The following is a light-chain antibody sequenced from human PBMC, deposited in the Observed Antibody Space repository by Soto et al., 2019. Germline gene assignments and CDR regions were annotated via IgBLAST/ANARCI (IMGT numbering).Light chain of an antibody. J-gene: IGLJ2*01. CDR2: EVS. V-gene: IGLV2-14*01. Sequence: QSALTQPASVSGSPGQSITISCTGTSSDGGGYNYVSWYQQHPGKAPKLMIYEVSNWPSGVSNRFSGSKSGNTASLTISGLQAEDEADYYCSSYTSSSTHVVFGGGTKVTVL. CDR3: SSYTSSSTHVV. CDR1: SSDGGGYNY.